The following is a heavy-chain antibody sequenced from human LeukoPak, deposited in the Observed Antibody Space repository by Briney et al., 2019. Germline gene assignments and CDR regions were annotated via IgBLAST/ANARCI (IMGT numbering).Heavy chain of an antibody. Sequence: ASVKVSCKASGGTFSCHAISWVRQAPGQGLEWMGGIIPIFGTANYAQKFQGRVTITTGESTSKAYMELSSLRSEDTAVYYCARVCRDGYLMDYWGQGTLVTVSA. CDR3: ARVCRDGYLMDY. J-gene: IGHJ4*02. V-gene: IGHV1-69*05. D-gene: IGHD5-24*01. CDR1: GGTFSCHA. CDR2: IIPIFGTA.